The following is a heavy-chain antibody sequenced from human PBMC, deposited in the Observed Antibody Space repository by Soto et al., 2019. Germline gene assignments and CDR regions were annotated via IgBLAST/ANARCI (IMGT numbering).Heavy chain of an antibody. D-gene: IGHD3-10*01. CDR2: IFPIFGTA. V-gene: IGHV1-69*13. CDR1: GGTFSSYA. Sequence: ASGKVSCNASGGTFSSYAISWLRQAPGQGLEWMGGIFPIFGTANYAQKFQGRVTITADESTSTAYMEPSSLRSEDTAVYYCARDPLHYGSGSAIPPFDYWGQGPLVTVSS. CDR3: ARDPLHYGSGSAIPPFDY. J-gene: IGHJ4*02.